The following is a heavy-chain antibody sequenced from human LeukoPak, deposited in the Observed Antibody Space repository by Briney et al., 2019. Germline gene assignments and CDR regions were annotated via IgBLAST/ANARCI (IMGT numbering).Heavy chain of an antibody. CDR3: AKDASLCFDP. D-gene: IGHD2/OR15-2a*01. Sequence: GGSRRLSCVASGFTFSSYAMSWVRPAAGKGREWVAAISGSGGNTYYADSVKGRLTISRDNSKNTLYLQMNSLRAEDTAVYYCAKDASLCFDPWGQGTLVTVSS. V-gene: IGHV3-23*01. CDR2: ISGSGGNT. J-gene: IGHJ5*02. CDR1: GFTFSSYA.